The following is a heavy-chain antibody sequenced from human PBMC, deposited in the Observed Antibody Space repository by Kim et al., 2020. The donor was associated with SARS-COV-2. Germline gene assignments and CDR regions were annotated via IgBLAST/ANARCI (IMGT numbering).Heavy chain of an antibody. CDR3: AKREDYGNFVYWYFEL. V-gene: IGHV3-23*01. D-gene: IGHD4-17*01. Sequence: DSVRGRFTITRDNSKGKVYLQMNSLRGDDTAVYYCAKREDYGNFVYWYFELWGRGTLVTVSS. J-gene: IGHJ2*01.